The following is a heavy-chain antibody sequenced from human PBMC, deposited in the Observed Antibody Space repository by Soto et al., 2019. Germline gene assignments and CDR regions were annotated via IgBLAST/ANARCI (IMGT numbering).Heavy chain of an antibody. D-gene: IGHD3-3*01. CDR2: VYSSGGT. CDR1: GGSMSSYY. CDR3: ARGQRFSDWFDP. V-gene: IGHV4-4*07. Sequence: SETLSLTCTVSGGSMSSYYWTWIRQPAGKGLEWIGRVYSSGGTHYNPSLKGRVTISLDTSKNQFSLRLLSVTDADTAVYYCARGQRFSDWFDPWGQGTLVTVSS. J-gene: IGHJ5*02.